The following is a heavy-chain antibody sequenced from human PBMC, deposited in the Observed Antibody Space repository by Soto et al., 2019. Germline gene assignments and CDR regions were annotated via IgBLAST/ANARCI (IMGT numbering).Heavy chain of an antibody. CDR3: AREGSSDWFDP. CDR1: GYTFTSYY. J-gene: IGHJ5*02. Sequence: ASVKVSCKASGYTFTSYYMHWVRQAPGQGLEWMGIINPSGGSTSYARKFQGRVTMTRDTSTSTVYMELSSLRSEDTAVYYCAREGSSDWFDPWGQGTLVTVSS. CDR2: INPSGGST. V-gene: IGHV1-46*03.